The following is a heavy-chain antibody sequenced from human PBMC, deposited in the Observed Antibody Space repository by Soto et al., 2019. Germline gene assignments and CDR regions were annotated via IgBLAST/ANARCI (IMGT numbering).Heavy chain of an antibody. Sequence: ASVKVSCKASGYTFTSYGISWVRQAPGQGLEWMGWISAYNGNTNYAQKLQGRVTMTTDTSTSTAYMELRSLRSDDTAVYYCARDQWSTDRTHYYGSGSYSSYWGQGTLVTVSS. V-gene: IGHV1-18*01. D-gene: IGHD3-10*01. J-gene: IGHJ4*02. CDR3: ARDQWSTDRTHYYGSGSYSSY. CDR2: ISAYNGNT. CDR1: GYTFTSYG.